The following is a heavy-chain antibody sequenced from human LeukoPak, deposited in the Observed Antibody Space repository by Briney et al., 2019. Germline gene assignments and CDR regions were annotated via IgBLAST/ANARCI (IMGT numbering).Heavy chain of an antibody. CDR2: IKQDGSEK. V-gene: IGHV3-7*01. Sequence: GGSLRLSCAASGFTFSRDSMNWVRQAPGKGLEWVANIKQDGSEKYYVDSVKGRFTISRDNAKNSLYLQMNSLRAEDTAVYYCAREEPFGNYGSGGWFDPWGQGTLVTVSS. CDR1: GFTFSRDS. D-gene: IGHD3-10*01. J-gene: IGHJ5*02. CDR3: AREEPFGNYGSGGWFDP.